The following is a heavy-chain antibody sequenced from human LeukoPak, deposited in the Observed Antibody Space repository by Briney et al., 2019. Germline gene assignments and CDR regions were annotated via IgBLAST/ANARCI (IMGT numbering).Heavy chain of an antibody. CDR2: MNPNSGNT. D-gene: IGHD3-16*02. CDR1: GYTFTSYD. Sequence: ASVKVSCKASGYTFTSYDINWVRQVTGQGLEWMGWMNPNSGNTGYAQKFQGRVTMTRNTSISTAYMELSSLRSEDTAVYYCARGRRGYKGLRLGELSTRDTNWFDPWGQGTLVTVSS. CDR3: ARGRRGYKGLRLGELSTRDTNWFDP. J-gene: IGHJ5*02. V-gene: IGHV1-8*01.